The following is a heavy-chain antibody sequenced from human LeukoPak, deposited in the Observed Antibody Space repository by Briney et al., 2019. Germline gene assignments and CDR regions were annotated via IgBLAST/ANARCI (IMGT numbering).Heavy chain of an antibody. CDR2: INPNSGGT. J-gene: IGHJ4*02. D-gene: IGHD6-6*01. CDR3: ARDAYYSSSSFFDY. V-gene: IGHV1-2*02. Sequence: ASVKVSCKASGYTFTGYYMHWVRQAPGQGLEWMGWINPNSGGTNYAQKFQGRVTMTRDTSISTAYMELSRLRSDDTAVYYCARDAYYSSSSFFDYWGQGTLVTVSS. CDR1: GYTFTGYY.